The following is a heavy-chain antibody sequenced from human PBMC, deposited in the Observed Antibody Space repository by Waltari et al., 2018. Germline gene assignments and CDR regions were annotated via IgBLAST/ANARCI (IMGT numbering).Heavy chain of an antibody. CDR1: GYTFTSYD. CDR2: MNPNSGNT. Sequence: QVQLVQSGAEVKKPGASVKVSCKASGYTFTSYDINWVRQATGQGLERMGWMNPNSGNTGYAQKFQGRVTMTRNTSISTAYMELSSLRSEDTAVYYCARGVRGGYSYGFVYYYYYMDVWGKGTTVTVSS. V-gene: IGHV1-8*01. D-gene: IGHD5-18*01. CDR3: ARGVRGGYSYGFVYYYYYMDV. J-gene: IGHJ6*03.